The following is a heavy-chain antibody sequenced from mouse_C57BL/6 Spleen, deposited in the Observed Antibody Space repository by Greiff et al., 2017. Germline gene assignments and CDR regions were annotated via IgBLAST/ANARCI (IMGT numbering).Heavy chain of an antibody. Sequence: EVQGVESGGDLVKPGGSLKLSCAASGFTFSSYGMSWVRQTPDKRLEWVATISSGGSYTYYPDSVKGRFTISRDNAKNTLYLQMSSLKAEDTAMYYCERHRGRGHFDYWGQGTTLTVSS. D-gene: IGHD3-3*01. CDR2: ISSGGSYT. CDR1: GFTFSSYG. CDR3: ERHRGRGHFDY. J-gene: IGHJ2*01. V-gene: IGHV5-6*01.